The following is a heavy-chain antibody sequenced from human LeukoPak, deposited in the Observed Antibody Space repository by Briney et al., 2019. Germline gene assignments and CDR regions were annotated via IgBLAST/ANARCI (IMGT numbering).Heavy chain of an antibody. CDR2: INSDGSST. CDR1: GFTFSSYW. CDR3: ARDCSGGSCRDAFDI. V-gene: IGHV3-74*01. J-gene: IGHJ3*02. Sequence: PGGSLRLSCAASGFTFSSYWMHWVRHAPGKGLVWVSRINSDGSSTSYADSVKGRFTISRDNAKNTLYLQMNSLRAEDTAVYYCARDCSGGSCRDAFDIWGQGTMVTVSS. D-gene: IGHD2-15*01.